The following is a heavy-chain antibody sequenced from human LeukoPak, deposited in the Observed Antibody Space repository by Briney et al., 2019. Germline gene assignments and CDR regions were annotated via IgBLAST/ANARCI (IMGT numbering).Heavy chain of an antibody. D-gene: IGHD3-22*01. CDR2: MTSSRYI. V-gene: IGHV3-21*04. J-gene: IGHJ3*01. CDR1: GFSLKTYN. CDR3: TRDQFFDYDNDDAFDV. Sequence: GGSLRLSCAASGFSLKTYNMNWVRQAPGKGLEWVSSMTSSRYIYYADSVKGRFTIFRDDANNLVFLQMHSLRAEDTAIYYCTRDQFFDYDNDDAFDVWGQGTKVIVSS.